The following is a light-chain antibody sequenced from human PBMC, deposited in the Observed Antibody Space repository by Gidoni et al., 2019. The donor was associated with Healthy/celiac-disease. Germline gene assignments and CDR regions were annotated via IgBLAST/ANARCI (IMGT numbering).Light chain of an antibody. Sequence: QSALTQPASVSGSPGQSITISCTGTSSDVGGYNYVSWYQQNPGKAPKLMIYDVSNRSAGVSNRFSGSKSGNTASLTISGLQAEDEADYYCSSYTSSSTLVFGGGTKLTVL. CDR3: SSYTSSSTLV. CDR1: SSDVGGYNY. V-gene: IGLV2-14*01. J-gene: IGLJ2*01. CDR2: DVS.